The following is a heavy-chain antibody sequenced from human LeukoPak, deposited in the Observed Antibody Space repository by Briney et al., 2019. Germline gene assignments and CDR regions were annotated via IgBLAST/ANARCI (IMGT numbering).Heavy chain of an antibody. Sequence: SQTLSLTCAISGDSVSSNSVAWNWIRQSPSRGLEWLGRTCYRSKWYNDYAVSVRSRITINPDTSKNQFSLQLNSVTPEDTAVYYCARAVRSYYGSGTYLDQWGQGTLVTVSS. CDR1: GDSVSSNSVA. CDR3: ARAVRSYYGSGTYLDQ. V-gene: IGHV6-1*01. CDR2: TCYRSKWYN. D-gene: IGHD3-10*01. J-gene: IGHJ4*02.